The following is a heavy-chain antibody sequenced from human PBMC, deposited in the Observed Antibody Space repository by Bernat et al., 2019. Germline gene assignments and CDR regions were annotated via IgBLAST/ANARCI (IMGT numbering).Heavy chain of an antibody. V-gene: IGHV3-33*01. D-gene: IGHD1-1*01. CDR1: GFNFSNYG. CDR2: IWFDGTNI. Sequence: VGRGEAGGGVGRPGGSGRLSCAASGFNFSNYGMHWIRQAPGKGLEWVAGIWFDGTNIYYAGSVKGRFTISRDNSNNMMYLQMNSLSAEDTAVYYWARPPDQFLSPDDYKYWGQGTLVTVSS. CDR3: ARPPDQFLSPDDYKY. J-gene: IGHJ4*02.